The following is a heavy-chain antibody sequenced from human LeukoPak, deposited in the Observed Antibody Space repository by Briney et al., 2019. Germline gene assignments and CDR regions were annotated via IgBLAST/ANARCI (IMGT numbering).Heavy chain of an antibody. V-gene: IGHV4-39*01. CDR1: GGSISSSSYY. Sequence: SETLSLTCTVSGGSISSSSYYWGWIRQPPGKGLEWIGSIYYSGSTYYNPSLKSRVTISVDTSKNQFSLKLSSVTAADTAVCYCARYCSGGSCYSDSDYWGQGTLVTVSS. CDR2: IYYSGST. D-gene: IGHD2-15*01. CDR3: ARYCSGGSCYSDSDY. J-gene: IGHJ4*02.